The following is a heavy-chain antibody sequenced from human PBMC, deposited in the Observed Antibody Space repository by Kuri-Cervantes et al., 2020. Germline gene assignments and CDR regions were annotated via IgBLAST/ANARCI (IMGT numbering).Heavy chain of an antibody. CDR1: GFTFSNFA. J-gene: IGHJ6*02. CDR2: IVGNGGST. CDR3: AKDISGSYFYYYYGMDV. Sequence: GGSLRLSCAASGFTFSNFAVTWVRQPPGKGLEWVSAIVGNGGSTYYADSVRGRFTISRDNSRNTLYLQMNSLRAEDTAVYYCAKDISGSYFYYYYGMDVWGQGTTVTVSS. V-gene: IGHV3-23*01. D-gene: IGHD1-26*01.